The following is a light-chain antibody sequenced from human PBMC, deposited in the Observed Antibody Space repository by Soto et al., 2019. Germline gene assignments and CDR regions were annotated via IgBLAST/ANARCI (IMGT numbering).Light chain of an antibody. CDR1: ESVHRN. CDR3: QHYSNWPPT. CDR2: YAS. V-gene: IGKV3-15*01. Sequence: EVVMTQSPATLSVSPGERVTLSCRASESVHRNLAWYQQKPGQGPSLLIYYASTRATGVPDRFTGSRSGTEFTLTISSLQSEDFGVYHCQHYSNWPPTFGPGTKVEIK. J-gene: IGKJ3*01.